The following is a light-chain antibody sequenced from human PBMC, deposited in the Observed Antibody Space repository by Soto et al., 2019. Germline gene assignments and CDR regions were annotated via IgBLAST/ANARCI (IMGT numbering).Light chain of an antibody. CDR2: EVS. CDR3: NSYGGSNNLV. CDR1: SSDVSHYNY. V-gene: IGLV2-8*01. Sequence: QSALTQPPSASGSPGQSVTISCTGTSSDVSHYNYVSWYQQQPGKAPKLIIYEVSKRPSGVPDRFSGSKSGNTASLTVSGLQAEDEADYYCNSYGGSNNLVFGGGTQLTVL. J-gene: IGLJ3*02.